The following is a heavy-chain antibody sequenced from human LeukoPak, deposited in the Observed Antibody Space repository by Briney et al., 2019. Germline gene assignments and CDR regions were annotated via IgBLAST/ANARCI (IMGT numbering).Heavy chain of an antibody. CDR1: GFTFNSYA. J-gene: IGHJ4*02. CDR3: AKVRDTQQLVPIDY. Sequence: GGSLRLSCAASGFTFNSYAMSWVRQAPGKGLEWVSAISGSGGSTYYTDSVKGRFTISRDNSKNTLYLQMNSLRAEDTAVYYCAKVRDTQQLVPIDYWGQGTLVTVSS. CDR2: ISGSGGST. V-gene: IGHV3-23*01. D-gene: IGHD6-13*01.